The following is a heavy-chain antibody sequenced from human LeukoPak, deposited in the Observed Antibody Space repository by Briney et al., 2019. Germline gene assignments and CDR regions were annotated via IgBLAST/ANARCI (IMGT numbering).Heavy chain of an antibody. V-gene: IGHV4-34*01. D-gene: IGHD3-3*01. Sequence: SETLSLTCAVYGGSFSGYYWSWICQPPGKGLEWIGEINHSGSTNYNPSLKSRVTISVDTSKNQFSLKLSSVTAADTAVYYCARGRDDFWSGYGYYYYMDVWGKGTTVTVSS. CDR2: INHSGST. J-gene: IGHJ6*03. CDR3: ARGRDDFWSGYGYYYYMDV. CDR1: GGSFSGYY.